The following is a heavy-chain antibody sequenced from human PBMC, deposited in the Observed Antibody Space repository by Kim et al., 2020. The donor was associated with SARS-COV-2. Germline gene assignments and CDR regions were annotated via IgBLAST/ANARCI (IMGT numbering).Heavy chain of an antibody. J-gene: IGHJ4*02. V-gene: IGHV3-23*01. D-gene: IGHD3-10*02. CDR2: T. Sequence: TYSANSVKGRLPISTDNSKSRRKLQMSSLGAEDTAVYYCAKASGYYVFEYWGQGTLVTVSS. CDR3: AKASGYYVFEY.